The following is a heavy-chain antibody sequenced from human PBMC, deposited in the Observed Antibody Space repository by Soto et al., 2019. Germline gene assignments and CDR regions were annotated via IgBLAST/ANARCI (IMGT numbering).Heavy chain of an antibody. D-gene: IGHD3-10*01. CDR1: GFTFSDYY. Sequence: QVQLVESGGGLVKPGGSLRLSCAASGFTFSDYYMSWIRQAPGKGLEWVSYISSSSSYTNYADSVKGRFPISRDNAKNSLYLQMTTLRAEDTAVYYFARFPIRGLAHFYFDYWGQGTLVTLSS. J-gene: IGHJ4*02. CDR3: ARFPIRGLAHFYFDY. CDR2: ISSSSSYT. V-gene: IGHV3-11*05.